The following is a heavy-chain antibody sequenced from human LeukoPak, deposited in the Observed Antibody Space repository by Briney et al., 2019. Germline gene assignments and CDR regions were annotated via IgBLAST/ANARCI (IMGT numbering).Heavy chain of an antibody. CDR2: IKEDGSEK. V-gene: IGHV3-7*01. CDR3: AGERDMATIWEIFEY. D-gene: IGHD5-24*01. Sequence: PGGSLRLSCAASGFTFRSYWMSWVRQAPGKGLEWVANIKEDGSEKYYADSVKGRFTISRDNAKNSLYLQMNSLRADDTAVYYCAGERDMATIWEIFEYWGQGALVTVSS. J-gene: IGHJ4*02. CDR1: GFTFRSYW.